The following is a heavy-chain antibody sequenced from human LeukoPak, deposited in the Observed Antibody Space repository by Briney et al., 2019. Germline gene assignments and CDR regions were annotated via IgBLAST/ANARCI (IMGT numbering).Heavy chain of an antibody. D-gene: IGHD3-10*01. V-gene: IGHV3-23*01. CDR1: GITVSNYA. J-gene: IGHJ4*02. CDR2: ISESAGGT. CDR3: AKRGIVIRGVLIIGFHKEAYYFDY. Sequence: PGGSLRLSCVVSGITVSNYAMSWVRQAPGKGLEWVSGISESAGGTKYADSVKGRFTISRDNSLNTVYLQMNSLRAEDTAVYFCAKRGIVIRGVLIIGFHKEAYYFDYWGQGILVTDSS.